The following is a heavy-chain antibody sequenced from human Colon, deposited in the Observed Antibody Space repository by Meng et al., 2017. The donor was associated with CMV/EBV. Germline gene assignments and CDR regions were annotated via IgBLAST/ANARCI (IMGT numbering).Heavy chain of an antibody. CDR1: GTIFSAYD. Sequence: GGSLRLSCAVSGTIFSAYDMHWVRQAPGKGLEWVSHISSSGTSMDYADSVKGRFSISRDNGKNSLYLQMNSLRAEDTAVYYYARDGVEGILGWFDPWGQGTLVTVSS. D-gene: IGHD5-24*01. J-gene: IGHJ5*02. CDR3: ARDGVEGILGWFDP. CDR2: ISSSGTSM. V-gene: IGHV3-48*03.